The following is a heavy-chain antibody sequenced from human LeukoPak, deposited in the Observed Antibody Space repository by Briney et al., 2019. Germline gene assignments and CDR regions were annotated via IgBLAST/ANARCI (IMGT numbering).Heavy chain of an antibody. D-gene: IGHD1-26*01. Sequence: ASVKVSCKASGYTFTGYYIHWVRQAPGQGLEWMGWINPNSGGTNYAQKFQGRVTMTRDTSISTAYMELSRLRSDDTAVYYCARAQAGSYSGYYYYYMDVWGKGTTVTVSS. V-gene: IGHV1-2*02. CDR2: INPNSGGT. CDR3: ARAQAGSYSGYYYYYMDV. J-gene: IGHJ6*03. CDR1: GYTFTGYY.